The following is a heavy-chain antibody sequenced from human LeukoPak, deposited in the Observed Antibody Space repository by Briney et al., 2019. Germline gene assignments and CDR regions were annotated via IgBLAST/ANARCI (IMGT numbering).Heavy chain of an antibody. J-gene: IGHJ4*02. D-gene: IGHD3-3*01. Sequence: PGGSLRLSCAASGFTFSSYGMHWVRQAPGKGLEWVAFIRYDGSNKYYADSVKGRFTISRDNSKNTLYLQMNSLRAEDTAVYYCAKAGAIFTHYFDYWGQGTLVTVSS. CDR2: IRYDGSNK. V-gene: IGHV3-30*02. CDR3: AKAGAIFTHYFDY. CDR1: GFTFSSYG.